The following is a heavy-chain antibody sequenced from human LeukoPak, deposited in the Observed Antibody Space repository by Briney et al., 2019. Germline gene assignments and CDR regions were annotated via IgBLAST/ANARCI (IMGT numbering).Heavy chain of an antibody. CDR3: AREARYYDSSGYNWYFDL. CDR2: INHSGST. Sequence: PSDTLSLTCAVYGGSFGGYYWSWIRQPPGKGLEWIGEINHSGSTNYNPSLKSRVTISVDTSKNQFSLKLSSVTAADTAVYYCAREARYYDSSGYNWYFDLWGRGTLVTVSS. CDR1: GGSFGGYY. J-gene: IGHJ2*01. V-gene: IGHV4-34*01. D-gene: IGHD3-22*01.